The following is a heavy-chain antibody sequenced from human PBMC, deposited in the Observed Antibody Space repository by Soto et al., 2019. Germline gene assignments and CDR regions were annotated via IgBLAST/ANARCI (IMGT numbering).Heavy chain of an antibody. CDR2: INHSRST. J-gene: IGHJ4*02. CDR1: GGSFSGYY. D-gene: IGHD2-2*01. Sequence: QVQLQQWGAGLLKPSETLSLTCAVYGGSFSGYYWSWIRQPPGKGLEWIGEINHSRSTNYNPSLKSRVTISVDTSKNQFSLKLSSVTAADTAVYYGARGSCSSTSCYGDYWGQGTLVTVSS. CDR3: ARGSCSSTSCYGDY. V-gene: IGHV4-34*01.